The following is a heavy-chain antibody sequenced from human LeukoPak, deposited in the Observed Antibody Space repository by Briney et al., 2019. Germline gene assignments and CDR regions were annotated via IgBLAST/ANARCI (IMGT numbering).Heavy chain of an antibody. V-gene: IGHV1-2*02. J-gene: IGHJ5*02. CDR1: GYTFTGYY. CDR3: ARGWEYQLLLRGRGWFDP. CDR2: INPNSGGT. Sequence: ASVKVSCKASGYTFTGYYMHWVRQAPGQGLEWMGWINPNSGGTNYAQKFQGRVTMTRDRSISTAYMELSRLRSDDTAVYYCARGWEYQLLLRGRGWFDPWGEGTLVTVSS. D-gene: IGHD2-2*01.